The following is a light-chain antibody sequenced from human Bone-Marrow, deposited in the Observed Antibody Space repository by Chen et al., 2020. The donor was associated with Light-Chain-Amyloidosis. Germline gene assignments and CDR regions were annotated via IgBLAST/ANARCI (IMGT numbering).Light chain of an antibody. CDR1: SSDVGGYNF. V-gene: IGLV2-14*01. Sequence: QSALTQPASVSGSSGQSITISCTGTSSDVGGYNFVSWYQQHPGQAPQLMIYDVSNRPSGVSNRFSGSKSGTTASLTISGLQAEDEADYYCSSYTSSSTLEFGGGTKLTVL. CDR2: DVS. J-gene: IGLJ3*02. CDR3: SSYTSSSTLE.